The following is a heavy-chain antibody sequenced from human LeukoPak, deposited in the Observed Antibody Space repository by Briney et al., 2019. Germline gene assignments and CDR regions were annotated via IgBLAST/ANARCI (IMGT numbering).Heavy chain of an antibody. CDR1: GYTFTSYG. CDR3: ASKMASDYYYGMDV. CDR2: ISAYNGNT. D-gene: IGHD2-8*01. V-gene: IGHV1-18*01. Sequence: EASVKVSCKASGYTFTSYGITWVRQAPGQGLEWMGWISAYNGNTNYAQKFLGRVTMTTDTSTSTAYMELSSLRSEDTAVYYCASKMASDYYYGMDVWGQGTTVTVSS. J-gene: IGHJ6*02.